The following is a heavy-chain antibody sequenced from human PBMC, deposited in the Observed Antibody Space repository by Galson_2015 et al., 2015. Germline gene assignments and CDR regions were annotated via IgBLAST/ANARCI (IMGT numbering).Heavy chain of an antibody. J-gene: IGHJ3*02. CDR3: ARMMSTVNAFDI. CDR1: GFTFSSYA. CDR2: ISYDRSNK. Sequence: SLRLSCAASGFTFSSYAMHWVRQVPGKGLEWVAVISYDRSNKYYADSVKGRFTISRDNSKNTLYLQMNSLRAEDTAVYYCARMMSTVNAFDIWGQGTMVTVSS. V-gene: IGHV3-30*01. D-gene: IGHD5-24*01.